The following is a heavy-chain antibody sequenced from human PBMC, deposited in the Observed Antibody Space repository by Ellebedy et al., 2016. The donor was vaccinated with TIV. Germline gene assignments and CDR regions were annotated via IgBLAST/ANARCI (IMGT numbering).Heavy chain of an antibody. V-gene: IGHV3-74*01. D-gene: IGHD2-15*01. J-gene: IGHJ6*02. CDR2: MNSAGTSK. Sequence: GESLKISCAASGFTFSNYWMHWVRQPPGRGLVWVSRMNSAGTSKAYAASVKGRFTISRDNAKNMLYLQMNSLTAEDTAVYYCASLPVVNSPHNNVDVWGQGTTVTVS. CDR1: GFTFSNYW. CDR3: ASLPVVNSPHNNVDV.